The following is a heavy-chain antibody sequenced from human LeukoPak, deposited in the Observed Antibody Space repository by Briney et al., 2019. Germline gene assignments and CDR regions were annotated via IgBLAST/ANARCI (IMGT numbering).Heavy chain of an antibody. CDR3: ARDLGCSGGSCYYGMDV. CDR1: GFTFSSYA. D-gene: IGHD2-15*01. Sequence: GGSLRLSCAASGFTFSSYAMSWVRQAPGKGLEWVSAISGSGGSTSYAQKFQGRVTMTRDTSTSTVYMELSSLRPEDTAVYYCARDLGCSGGSCYYGMDVWGQGTTVTVSS. V-gene: IGHV3-23*01. J-gene: IGHJ6*02. CDR2: ISGSGGST.